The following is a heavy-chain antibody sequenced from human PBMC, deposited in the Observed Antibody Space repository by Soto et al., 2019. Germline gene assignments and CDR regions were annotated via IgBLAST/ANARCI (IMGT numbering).Heavy chain of an antibody. J-gene: IGHJ4*02. CDR1: GYNFSGYW. CDR2: IYPSDSDT. V-gene: IGHV5-51*01. D-gene: IGHD3-10*01. CDR3: ARGGVSTRTFDY. Sequence: EISCKGSGYNFSGYWIAWVRQMPGKGLELMGIIYPSDSDTRYRPSFQGQVTISADKSISSAYLQWSSLRASDTAMYYCARGGVSTRTFDYWGQGTPVTVSS.